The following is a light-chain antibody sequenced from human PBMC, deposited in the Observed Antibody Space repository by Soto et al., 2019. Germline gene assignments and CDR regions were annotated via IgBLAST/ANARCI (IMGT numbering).Light chain of an antibody. CDR2: DAS. CDR3: QQRSNCPFT. Sequence: EIVMTQSPASLSLSPGERATFSCRASQSVSSYLAWYQQKPGKAPRLLIYDASNRVTGIAARFSGSGSGTDFTLTSSRLEAEDSAVYYCQQRSNCPFTFGGGTKVEIK. CDR1: QSVSSY. V-gene: IGKV3-11*01. J-gene: IGKJ4*01.